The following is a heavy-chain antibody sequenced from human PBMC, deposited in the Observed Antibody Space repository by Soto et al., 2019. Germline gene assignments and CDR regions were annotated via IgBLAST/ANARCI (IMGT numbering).Heavy chain of an antibody. CDR2: IFPSGTT. CDR1: GCSLSGATYS. V-gene: IGHV4-30-2*01. J-gene: IGHJ4*02. Sequence: SETLSLTCGVSGCSLSGATYSWNWIRQPPGKGLEGIGYIFPSGTTYYNPSLKSRVTMSRDVSRNRFSLSLRSLTAADTAVYYCARSREFDYWSPGTLVTVSS. CDR3: ARSREFDY.